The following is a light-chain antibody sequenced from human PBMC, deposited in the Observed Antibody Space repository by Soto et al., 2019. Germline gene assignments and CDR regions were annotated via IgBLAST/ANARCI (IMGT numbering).Light chain of an antibody. CDR1: QSISSY. V-gene: IGKV1-33*01. CDR2: DAS. CDR3: QQYDNLPIT. Sequence: DIQMTQSPSSLSASVVDRVTITCLASQSISSYLNWYQQKPGKAPKLLIYDASNLETGVPSRFSGSGSGTDFTFTISSLQPEDIATYYCQQYDNLPITFGQGTRLEIK. J-gene: IGKJ5*01.